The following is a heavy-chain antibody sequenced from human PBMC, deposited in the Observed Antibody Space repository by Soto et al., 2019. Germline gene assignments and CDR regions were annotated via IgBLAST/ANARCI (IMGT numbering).Heavy chain of an antibody. V-gene: IGHV4-34*01. Sequence: SETLSLTCAVYGRYFSGYYWSWIRQPPGKGLEWIGEINHSGSTNYNPSLKSRVTISVDTSKNQFSLKLSSVTAADTAVYYCARGPSLSEARDYWGQGTLVTVSS. CDR3: ARGPSLSEARDY. CDR2: INHSGST. J-gene: IGHJ4*02. CDR1: GRYFSGYY. D-gene: IGHD3-16*02.